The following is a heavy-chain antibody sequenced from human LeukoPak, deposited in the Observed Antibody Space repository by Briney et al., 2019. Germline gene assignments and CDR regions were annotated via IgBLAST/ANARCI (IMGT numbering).Heavy chain of an antibody. Sequence: ASVKVSCKASGYTFTSYDINWVRQANGQGLEWMGWMNPNSGNTGYAQKFQGRVTMTRNTSISTAYMELSSLRSEDTAVYYCARGFMITFGGVYFDYWGQGTLVTVSS. CDR1: GYTFTSYD. D-gene: IGHD3-16*01. V-gene: IGHV1-8*01. J-gene: IGHJ4*02. CDR3: ARGFMITFGGVYFDY. CDR2: MNPNSGNT.